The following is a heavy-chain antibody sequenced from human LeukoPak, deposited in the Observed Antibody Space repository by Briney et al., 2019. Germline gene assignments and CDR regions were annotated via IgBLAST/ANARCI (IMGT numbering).Heavy chain of an antibody. Sequence: GESLKISCKGSGYSFTSYWIGWVRQMPGKVLEWMGIIYPGDSDTRYSPSFQGQVTISADKSISTAYLQWSSLKASDTAMYYCARLPGRYYDSSGYYYFQHWGQGTLVTVSS. CDR2: IYPGDSDT. CDR1: GYSFTSYW. V-gene: IGHV5-51*01. D-gene: IGHD3-22*01. CDR3: ARLPGRYYDSSGYYYFQH. J-gene: IGHJ1*01.